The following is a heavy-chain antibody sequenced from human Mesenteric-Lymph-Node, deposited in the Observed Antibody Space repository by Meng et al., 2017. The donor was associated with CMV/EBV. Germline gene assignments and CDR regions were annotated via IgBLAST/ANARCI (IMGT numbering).Heavy chain of an antibody. D-gene: IGHD2-15*01. CDR1: GFTLSSYD. V-gene: IGHV3-13*01. Sequence: GGSLRLSCAASGFTLSSYDMHWVRQATGKGLEWVSAIGTAGDTYYPGSVKGRLTISREDAKNSLYLQMNILRAGDTAVYYCARGGIWGLPDAFDIWGQGTMVTVSS. J-gene: IGHJ3*02. CDR2: IGTAGDT. CDR3: ARGGIWGLPDAFDI.